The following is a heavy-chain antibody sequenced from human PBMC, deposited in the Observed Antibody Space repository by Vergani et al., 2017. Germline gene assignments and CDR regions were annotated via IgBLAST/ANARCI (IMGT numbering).Heavy chain of an antibody. CDR2: ISGSGGST. V-gene: IGHV3-23*01. J-gene: IGHJ4*02. Sequence: EVQLLESGGGLVQPGGSLRLSCAASGFTFSSYAMSWVRQAPGKGLEWVSAISGSGGSTYYADSVKGRFTISRDNSKTTLYLQMNSLRAEDTSVYYCAKDGQAGYSSSWLYYFDYWSQGSLVTVP. D-gene: IGHD6-13*01. CDR1: GFTFSSYA. CDR3: AKDGQAGYSSSWLYYFDY.